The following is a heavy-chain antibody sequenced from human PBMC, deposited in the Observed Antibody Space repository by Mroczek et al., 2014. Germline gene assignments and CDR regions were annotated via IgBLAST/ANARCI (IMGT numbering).Heavy chain of an antibody. J-gene: IGHJ5*02. CDR1: GGSISSGSYY. D-gene: IGHD6-13*01. V-gene: IGHV4-61*02. CDR2: IYTSGST. CDR3: ARYYSSSWQQNWFDP. Sequence: QVQLVESGPGLVKPSQTLSLTCTVSGGSISSGSYYWSWIRQPAGKGLEWIGRIYTSGSTNYNPSLKSRVTMSVDTSKNQFSLKLSSVTAADTAVYYCARYYSSSWQQNWFDPWAREPWSPSPQ.